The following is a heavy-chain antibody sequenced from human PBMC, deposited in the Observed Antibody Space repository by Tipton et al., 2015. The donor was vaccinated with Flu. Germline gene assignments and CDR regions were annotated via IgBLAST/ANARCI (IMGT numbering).Heavy chain of an antibody. CDR1: GFTFSDFG. CDR2: IWNDGNDK. V-gene: IGHV3-30*18. D-gene: IGHD2-15*01. CDR3: AKVTGYCSGGRCYSDSYNYYYYAMDV. Sequence: SLRLSCAASGFTFSDFGMHWVRQAPGRGLEWVAVIWNDGNDKYSADSVKGRFIISRDNSKNTLYLQMNSLRPEDTAVYYCAKVTGYCSGGRCYSDSYNYYYYAMDVWGQGTTVTVSS. J-gene: IGHJ6*02.